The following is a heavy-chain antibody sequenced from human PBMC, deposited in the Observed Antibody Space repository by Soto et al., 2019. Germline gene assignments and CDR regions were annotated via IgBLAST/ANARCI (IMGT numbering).Heavy chain of an antibody. J-gene: IGHJ6*02. CDR2: IIPIFGTA. Sequence: QVQLVQSGAEVKKPGSSVKVSCKASGGTFSSYAISWVRQAPGQGLEWMGGIIPIFGTANYAQKFQGRVTITPDESTRTAYMELSSLRSEDTAVYYCASYSYGYSTDYYYGMDVWGQGTTVTVSS. V-gene: IGHV1-69*01. CDR1: GGTFSSYA. D-gene: IGHD5-18*01. CDR3: ASYSYGYSTDYYYGMDV.